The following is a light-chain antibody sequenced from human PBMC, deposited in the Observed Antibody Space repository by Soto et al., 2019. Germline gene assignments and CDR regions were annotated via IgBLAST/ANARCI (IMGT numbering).Light chain of an antibody. J-gene: IGKJ5*01. CDR3: QQYGSSHLIT. Sequence: ETVMTQSPATLSVSPGERATLSCRASQSISSNLAWYQQKPGQAPRLLIYDASNRATGIPDRFSGSGSGTDFTLTISRLEPEDFAVYYCQQYGSSHLITFGQGTRLEIK. CDR1: QSISSN. V-gene: IGKV3-20*01. CDR2: DAS.